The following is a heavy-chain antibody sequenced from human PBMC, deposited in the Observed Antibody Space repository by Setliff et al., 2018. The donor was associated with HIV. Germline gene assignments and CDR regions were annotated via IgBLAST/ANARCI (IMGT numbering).Heavy chain of an antibody. CDR2: ITYSGSA. V-gene: IGHV4-30-4*08. D-gene: IGHD3-16*01. CDR3: ARDFMMRAFDI. Sequence: PSETLSLTCTVSGGSISSDDYYWNWIRQPPGKGLEWIGYITYSGSAYYNPSLKSRVTISVDTSKNQFSLKLSSVTAADTAVYYCARDFMMRAFDIWGQGTMVTVS. J-gene: IGHJ3*02. CDR1: GGSISSDDYY.